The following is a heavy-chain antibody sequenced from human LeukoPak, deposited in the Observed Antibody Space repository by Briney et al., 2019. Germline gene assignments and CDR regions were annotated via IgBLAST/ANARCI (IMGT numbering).Heavy chain of an antibody. V-gene: IGHV3-23*01. CDR3: AKDPLYYDILTGLDY. CDR1: GFTFSSYA. J-gene: IGHJ4*02. D-gene: IGHD3-9*01. CDR2: ISGSGGST. Sequence: GGSLRLSRAASGFTFSSYAMSWVRQAPGKGLEWVSAISGSGGSTYYADSVKGRFTISRDNSKNTLYLQMNSLRAEDTAVYYCAKDPLYYDILTGLDYWGQGTLVTVSS.